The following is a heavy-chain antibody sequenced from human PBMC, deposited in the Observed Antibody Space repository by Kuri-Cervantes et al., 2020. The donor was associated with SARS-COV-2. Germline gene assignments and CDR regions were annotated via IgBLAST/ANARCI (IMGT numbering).Heavy chain of an antibody. V-gene: IGHV3-30*03. J-gene: IGHJ4*02. CDR1: GFTFSSYG. CDR2: ISYDGSNK. CDR3: ARDLRMGKSLDF. Sequence: LSLTCAASGFTFSSYGMHCVRQAPGKGLEWVAVISYDGSNKYYADSVKGRFTISRDNSKNTLYLQMNSLRAEDTAVYYCARDLRMGKSLDFWGQGTLVTVSS. D-gene: IGHD7-27*01.